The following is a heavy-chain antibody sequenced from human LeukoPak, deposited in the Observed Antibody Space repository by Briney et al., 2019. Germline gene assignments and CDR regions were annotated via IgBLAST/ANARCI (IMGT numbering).Heavy chain of an antibody. V-gene: IGHV1-2*02. CDR3: ARAGAVVDNWFDP. CDR1: GYTFTGYY. CDR2: INPNSGGT. Sequence: PSVKVSCKASGYTFTGYYMHWVRQAPGQGLEWMGWINPNSGGTNYAQKFQGRVTTTRDTSISTAYMELSRLRSDDTAVYYCARAGAVVDNWFDPWGQGTLVTVSS. J-gene: IGHJ5*02. D-gene: IGHD2-15*01.